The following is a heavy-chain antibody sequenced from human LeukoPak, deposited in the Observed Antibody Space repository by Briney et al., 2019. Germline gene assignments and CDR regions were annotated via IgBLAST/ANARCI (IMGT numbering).Heavy chain of an antibody. V-gene: IGHV4-39*07. J-gene: IGHJ5*02. CDR2: IYFNGST. CDR1: GGSINTYSYY. CDR3: GRDSGERLVWFDP. Sequence: SETLSLTCTVSGGSINTYSYYWGWIRQPPGTGLEWIGSIYFNGSTYYNPSLKSRVTISVHTSNNQFSLKLSSVTPADTAVYYWGRDSGERLVWFDPWGQGTLVTVSS. D-gene: IGHD1-26*01.